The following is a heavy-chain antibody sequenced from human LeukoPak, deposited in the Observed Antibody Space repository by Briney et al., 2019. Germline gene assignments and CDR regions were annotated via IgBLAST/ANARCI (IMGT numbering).Heavy chain of an antibody. CDR1: GFTFSSYS. Sequence: GGSLRLSCAASGFTFSSYSMNWVRQAPGKGLEWVSSISSRSSTYYADSVKGRFTISRDNAKNSMFLQVNSLRAEDTAVYYCARGRIYSDRSAYYSLDYWGQRSLVTVSS. V-gene: IGHV3-21*01. CDR3: ARGRIYSDRSAYYSLDY. CDR2: ISSRSST. J-gene: IGHJ4*02. D-gene: IGHD3-22*01.